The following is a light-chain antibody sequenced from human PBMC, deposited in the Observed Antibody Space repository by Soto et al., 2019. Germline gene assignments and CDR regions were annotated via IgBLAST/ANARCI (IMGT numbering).Light chain of an antibody. CDR3: QQYGSSPWT. V-gene: IGKV3-20*01. CDR2: GAS. Sequence: DIVLTQSPGTLSLSPGERATLSCRASQSASSSYLAWYQQKPGQAPRLLIYGASSRATGVPDRLSGSGSGTDFTLTISRLEPEDFAVYYCQQYGSSPWTFGQGTKVDIK. J-gene: IGKJ1*01. CDR1: QSASSSY.